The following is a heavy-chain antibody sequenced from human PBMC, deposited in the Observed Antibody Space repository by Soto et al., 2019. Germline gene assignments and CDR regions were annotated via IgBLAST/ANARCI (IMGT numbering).Heavy chain of an antibody. V-gene: IGHV3-74*01. J-gene: IGHJ5*02. D-gene: IGHD3-10*01. CDR3: VCMYYGSGSSPA. Sequence: EVQLVESGGGLVQPGGSLRLSCVASGFSFSSYWMHWVRQTPGKGLVWVSRVSSDESSTTYADSVKGRFTISRDNSKNTLYLQMNSLRADDTAVYYCVCMYYGSGSSPAWGQGTLVTVSS. CDR1: GFSFSSYW. CDR2: VSSDESST.